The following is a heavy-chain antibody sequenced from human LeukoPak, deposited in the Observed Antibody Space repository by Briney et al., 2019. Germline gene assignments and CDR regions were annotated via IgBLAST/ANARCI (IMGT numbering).Heavy chain of an antibody. Sequence: ASVKVSCKASGYTFTSYDINWVRQATGQGLEWMGWMNPNSGNTGYAQKFQGRVTITRNTSISTAYIELSSLRSEDTAVYYCARLWDGDSGVVEDYYFDYWGQGTLVTVSS. D-gene: IGHD3-3*01. CDR3: ARLWDGDSGVVEDYYFDY. CDR2: MNPNSGNT. J-gene: IGHJ4*02. CDR1: GYTFTSYD. V-gene: IGHV1-8*03.